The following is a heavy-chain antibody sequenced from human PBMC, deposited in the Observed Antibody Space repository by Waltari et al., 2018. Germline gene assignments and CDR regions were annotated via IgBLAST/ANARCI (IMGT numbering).Heavy chain of an antibody. CDR1: GFTFSSYA. J-gene: IGHJ3*02. CDR3: AKDSSGSYYISAFDI. V-gene: IGHV3-23*03. D-gene: IGHD1-26*01. Sequence: EVQLLESGGGLVQPGGSLRLSCAASGFTFSSYAMSWVRQAPGKGLEWVSVIYSGGSTYYADSVKGRFTISRDNSKNTLYLQMNSLRAEDTAVYYCAKDSSGSYYISAFDIWGQGTMVTVSS. CDR2: IYSGGST.